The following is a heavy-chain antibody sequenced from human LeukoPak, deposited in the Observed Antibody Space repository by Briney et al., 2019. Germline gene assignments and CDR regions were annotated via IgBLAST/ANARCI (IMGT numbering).Heavy chain of an antibody. CDR2: IYYHENT. Sequence: SETLSLTCTVSGGSISSSSDYWGWIRQAPGKGLEWIGSIYYHENTYYNSSLKSRFTISVDTSKNQFSLKLNSVTAADTAVYFCARRAYSAAYWKHFDYWGQGTLVTVSS. D-gene: IGHD1-1*01. V-gene: IGHV4-39*01. CDR3: ARRAYSAAYWKHFDY. J-gene: IGHJ4*02. CDR1: GGSISSSSDY.